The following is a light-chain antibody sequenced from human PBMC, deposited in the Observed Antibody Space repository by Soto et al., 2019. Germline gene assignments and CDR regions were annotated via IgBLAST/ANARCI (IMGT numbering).Light chain of an antibody. CDR2: DVS. CDR3: CSYAGSYTWV. J-gene: IGLJ3*02. Sequence: QSVLTQPRSVSGSPGQSVTISCTGTSSDVGGYNYVSWYQQHPGKAPKLMIYDVSKRPSGVPHRFSDYKSGNTASLTISGLRDEDEADYYCCSYAGSYTWVFGGGTKLTVL. CDR1: SSDVGGYNY. V-gene: IGLV2-11*01.